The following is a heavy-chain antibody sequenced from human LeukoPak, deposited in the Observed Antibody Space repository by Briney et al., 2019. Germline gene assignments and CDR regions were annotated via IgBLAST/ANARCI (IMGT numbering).Heavy chain of an antibody. CDR2: MNPNSGNT. D-gene: IGHD5-12*01. V-gene: IGHV1-8*03. CDR3: ARTALGGYSGYDEFDY. Sequence: GASVKVSCKASGYTFTSYDINWVRQATGQGLEWMGWMNPNSGNTGYAQKFQGRVTITRNTSISTAYMELSSLRSEDTAVYYCARTALGGYSGYDEFDYWGQGTPVTVSS. J-gene: IGHJ4*02. CDR1: GYTFTSYD.